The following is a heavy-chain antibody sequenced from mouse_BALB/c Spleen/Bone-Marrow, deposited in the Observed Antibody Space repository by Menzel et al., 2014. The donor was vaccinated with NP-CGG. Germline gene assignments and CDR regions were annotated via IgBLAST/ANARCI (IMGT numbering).Heavy chain of an antibody. J-gene: IGHJ2*01. CDR1: GFTFSSYA. V-gene: IGHV5-9-3*01. CDR2: ISSGGSYT. D-gene: IGHD2-14*01. Sequence: EVKLVESGGGLVKPGGSLKLSCAASGFTFSSYAMSWVRQTPEKRLEWVASISSGGSYTCYPDSVKERFTISRDNAKNTLYLQMSSLRSEDTAMYYCARRRSDLNYFDYWGKGTTLTVSS. CDR3: ARRRSDLNYFDY.